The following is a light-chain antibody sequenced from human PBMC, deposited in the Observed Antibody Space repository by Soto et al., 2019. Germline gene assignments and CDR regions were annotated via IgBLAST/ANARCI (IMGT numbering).Light chain of an antibody. CDR3: NSYTSSNTLYV. J-gene: IGLJ1*01. V-gene: IGLV2-14*01. CDR2: EVS. Sequence: QSVLTQPASVSGSPGQSITISCTGTSSDVGDYNFVSWYQQHPGKAPKLMIYEVSHRSSGVSNRFSGSKSGSTASLTISGLQADDEADYYCNSYTSSNTLYVFGTGTKVTVL. CDR1: SSDVGDYNF.